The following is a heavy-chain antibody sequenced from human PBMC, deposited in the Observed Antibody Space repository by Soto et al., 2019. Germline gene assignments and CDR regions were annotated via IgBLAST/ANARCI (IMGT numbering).Heavy chain of an antibody. CDR1: GGSISSYY. CDR3: ASHPLNWSDADS. CDR2: IFTSGST. V-gene: IGHV4-4*07. J-gene: IGHJ4*02. D-gene: IGHD1-1*01. Sequence: PSETLSLTCTVSGGSISSYYWSWIRQPAGKGLEWIGRIFTSGSTNYNPSLKSRVTMSLDTSKNQFSLKLSSVTAADTGVYYCASHPLNWSDADSWGQGGLVTSPQ.